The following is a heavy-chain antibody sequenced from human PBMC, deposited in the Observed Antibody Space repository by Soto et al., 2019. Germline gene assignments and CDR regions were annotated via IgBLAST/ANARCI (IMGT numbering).Heavy chain of an antibody. CDR3: ARDEQQLVRGLDY. Sequence: QLVQSGGEVKKPGASVQVSXKASXYTFISYGISWVRRAPGRGLEWVGWINAYTGKTKLAQKVQGRVTLTTDRSTSTAYLELRSLRADDTAVYYCARDEQQLVRGLDYWGQGTLVSVSS. V-gene: IGHV1-18*01. CDR2: INAYTGKT. J-gene: IGHJ4*02. CDR1: XYTFISYG. D-gene: IGHD6-13*01.